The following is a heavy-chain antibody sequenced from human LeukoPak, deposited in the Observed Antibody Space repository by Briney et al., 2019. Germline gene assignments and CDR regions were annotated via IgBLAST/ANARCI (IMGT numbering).Heavy chain of an antibody. V-gene: IGHV3-30*18. J-gene: IGHJ4*02. Sequence: GRSLRLSCAASGFTFSRYGMHWVRQAPGNGLEWVAVISYGGSNKNYADSVKGRFTISRDNSKNTLYLQMNSLRPEDAAVYYCAKERATETRRLDYWGQGTLVTVSS. CDR3: AKERATETRRLDY. CDR1: GFTFSRYG. CDR2: ISYGGSNK.